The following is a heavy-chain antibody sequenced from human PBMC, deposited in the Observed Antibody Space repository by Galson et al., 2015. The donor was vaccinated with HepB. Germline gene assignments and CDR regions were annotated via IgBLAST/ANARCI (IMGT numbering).Heavy chain of an antibody. D-gene: IGHD3-22*01. V-gene: IGHV1-69*13. CDR1: GGTFSSRT. CDR2: IIPIFGSG. CDR3: ARQYDTSGYYTY. Sequence: SVKVSCKASGGTFSSRTISWVRQAPGQGLEWMGGIIPIFGSGNYAQKFQGGVTLTADESTSTIYMELRSLRSEDTAIYYCARQYDTSGYYTYWGQGTLVTVSS. J-gene: IGHJ4*02.